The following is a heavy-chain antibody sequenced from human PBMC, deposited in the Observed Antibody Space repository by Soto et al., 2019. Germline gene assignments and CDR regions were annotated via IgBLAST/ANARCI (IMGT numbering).Heavy chain of an antibody. J-gene: IGHJ5*02. CDR1: GFSLNTGGAG. D-gene: IGHD4-17*01. CDR3: AHRGYGDYPRDNWFDP. Sequence: QITLKESGPTLVKPTQTLTLTCTFSGFSLNTGGAGVGWIRQPPGKALEWLAVIYWNDDKRYNPALKSKLTIIKDASKNQVVLTMTNMDPVDTATYYCAHRGYGDYPRDNWFDPWGQGTLVTVSS. V-gene: IGHV2-5*01. CDR2: IYWNDDK.